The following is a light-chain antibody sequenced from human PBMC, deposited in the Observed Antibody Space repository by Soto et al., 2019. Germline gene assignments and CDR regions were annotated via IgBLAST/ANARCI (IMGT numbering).Light chain of an antibody. Sequence: QSALTQPASVSGSPGQSITISCTGTSSDVDGYNYVSWYQQHPGKAPKLMIYDVSNRPSGVSNRFSGSKSGNTASLTISGLQTEDEADYYCSSDTISNTRVFGGGTQLTVL. CDR1: SSDVDGYNY. J-gene: IGLJ2*01. CDR2: DVS. V-gene: IGLV2-14*01. CDR3: SSDTISNTRV.